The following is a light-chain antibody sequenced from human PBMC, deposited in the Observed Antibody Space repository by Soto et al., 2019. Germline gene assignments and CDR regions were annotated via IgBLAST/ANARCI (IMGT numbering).Light chain of an antibody. CDR1: SSDVGGYNY. V-gene: IGLV2-14*01. J-gene: IGLJ3*02. CDR2: DVS. CDR3: SSYTSSSTWV. Sequence: QSVLTQPASGSGSPGQSITISCTGTSSDVGGYNYVSWYQQHPGKAPKLMIYDVSNRPSGVSNRFSGSKSGNTASLTISGLQAEDEADYYCSSYTSSSTWVFGGGTQLTVL.